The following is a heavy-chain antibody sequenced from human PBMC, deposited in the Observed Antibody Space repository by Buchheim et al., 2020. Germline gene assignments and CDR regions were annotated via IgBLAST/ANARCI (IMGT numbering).Heavy chain of an antibody. V-gene: IGHV3-74*01. CDR2: MNCDGSNT. J-gene: IGHJ4*02. Sequence: EVQLVESGGGLVQPGGSLRLSCAASGFTFSSYWMHWVRQAPGKGLVWVSSMNCDGSNTSYAESVRGRFTISRDNAKNTLYLQMNSLGAYDTAMYYCARDFGGPSDCWGQGTL. CDR1: GFTFSSYW. CDR3: ARDFGGPSDC. D-gene: IGHD3-16*01.